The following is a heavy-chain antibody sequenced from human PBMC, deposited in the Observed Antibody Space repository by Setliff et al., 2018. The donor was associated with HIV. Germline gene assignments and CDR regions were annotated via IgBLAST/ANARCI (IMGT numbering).Heavy chain of an antibody. CDR3: AKVVVRSRFLEWSPSRDYSYYYMDV. Sequence: GESLKISCKASGYNFATYWIGWVRQKPGKGLEWMGIIYPGDSDTKYSPSFEGQATISVDKSMNTAYLHWSSLKASDTAMYYCAKVVVRSRFLEWSPSRDYSYYYMDVWGKGTTVTVTS. CDR2: IYPGDSDT. V-gene: IGHV5-51*01. J-gene: IGHJ6*03. D-gene: IGHD3-3*01. CDR1: GYNFATYW.